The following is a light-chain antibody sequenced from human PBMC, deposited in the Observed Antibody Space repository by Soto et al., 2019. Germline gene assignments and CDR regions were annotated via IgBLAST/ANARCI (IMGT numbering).Light chain of an antibody. J-gene: IGKJ3*01. Sequence: DIQMTQSPSSLSASVGDRVTITCRASQGISNYLAWYQQKPGKVPKILIYAASTLQSGVPSRFSGSGSGTDFTLTISGLQPEDVATYYCQKYNSARETFGPGTKVDI. CDR2: AAS. V-gene: IGKV1-27*01. CDR3: QKYNSARET. CDR1: QGISNY.